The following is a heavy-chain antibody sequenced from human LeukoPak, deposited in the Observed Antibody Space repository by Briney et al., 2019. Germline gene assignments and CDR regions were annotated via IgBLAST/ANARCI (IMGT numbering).Heavy chain of an antibody. Sequence: SETLSLTCAVYGGSFSGYYWRWIRQPPRKGLEWIGEVNHSGSTNYNRSLKGRVTISVDTSKNQFSLKPSSVTAADTAVYYCARGRGYPEFDYWSQGTLVTASS. J-gene: IGHJ4*02. CDR2: VNHSGST. D-gene: IGHD3-10*01. CDR3: ARGRGYPEFDY. CDR1: GGSFSGYY. V-gene: IGHV4-34*01.